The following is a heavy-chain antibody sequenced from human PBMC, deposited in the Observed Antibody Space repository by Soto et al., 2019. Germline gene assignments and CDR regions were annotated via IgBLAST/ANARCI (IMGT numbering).Heavy chain of an antibody. V-gene: IGHV1-2*02. J-gene: IGHJ6*02. D-gene: IGHD1-7*01. CDR1: GYTFTGQY. Sequence: VASEKVSCKASGYTFTGQYMHWVRQAPGQGLEWMGWINPNSGDTNYAQKFQGRVTMTRDTSIGTAYMELSSLRSNDTAIYYCARESSGITLYGMDVWGQGTTVTVSS. CDR2: INPNSGDT. CDR3: ARESSGITLYGMDV.